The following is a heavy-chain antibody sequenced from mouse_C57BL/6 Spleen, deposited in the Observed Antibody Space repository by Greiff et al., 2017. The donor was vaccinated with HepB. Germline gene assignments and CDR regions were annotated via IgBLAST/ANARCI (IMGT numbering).Heavy chain of an antibody. CDR1: GYSFTGYY. CDR3: ARRGLLRDWYFDV. Sequence: VQLQQSGPELVKPGASVKISCKASGYSFTGYYMNWVKQSPEKSLEWIGEINPSTGGTTYNQKFKAKATLTVDKSSSTAYMRLKSLTSEDSAVYYCARRGLLRDWYFDVWGTGTTVTVSS. D-gene: IGHD2-3*01. CDR2: INPSTGGT. V-gene: IGHV1-42*01. J-gene: IGHJ1*03.